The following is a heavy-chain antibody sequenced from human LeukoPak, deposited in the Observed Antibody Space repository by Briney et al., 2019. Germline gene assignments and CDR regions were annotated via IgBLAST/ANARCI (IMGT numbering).Heavy chain of an antibody. CDR3: AKRPSDYGDYVTYFDY. D-gene: IGHD4-17*01. CDR2: ISDDGRNK. J-gene: IGHJ4*02. V-gene: IGHV3-30*18. Sequence: GGSLRLSCAASGFSFISHGMHWVRQAPGKGLEWVGVISDDGRNKKYADSVKGRFTISRDNSKDTLYLQMNSLRDEDTAVYYCAKRPSDYGDYVTYFDYWGQGTLVTVSS. CDR1: GFSFISHG.